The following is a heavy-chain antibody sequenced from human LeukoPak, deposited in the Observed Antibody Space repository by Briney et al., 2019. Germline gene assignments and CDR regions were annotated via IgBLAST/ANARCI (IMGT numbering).Heavy chain of an antibody. CDR2: INTNTGNP. CDR1: GYTFTSYA. CDR3: ARGRDSLLWFGELLNPYYYYYYYMDV. Sequence: GASVKVSCKASGYTFTSYAMNWVRQAPGQGLEWMGWINTNTGNPTYAQGFTGRFVFSLDTSVSTAYLQISSLKAEDTAVYYCARGRDSLLWFGELLNPYYYYYYYMDVWGKGTTVTVSS. V-gene: IGHV7-4-1*02. J-gene: IGHJ6*03. D-gene: IGHD3-10*01.